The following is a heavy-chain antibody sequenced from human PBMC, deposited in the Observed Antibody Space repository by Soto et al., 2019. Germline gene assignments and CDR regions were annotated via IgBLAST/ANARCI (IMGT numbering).Heavy chain of an antibody. D-gene: IGHD2-8*02. V-gene: IGHV4-39*01. J-gene: IGHJ3*01. Sequence: PSEPLSITCTVSGGSIVSSDSYWVWIRQPPGKGLEWVGSIYYGGTTYSNPSLEGRVTVSVDTSKNLFSLNLRSVTAADTAIYYCARRGLLLVPVWGQGTMVTVSS. CDR2: IYYGGTT. CDR3: ARRGLLLVPV. CDR1: GGSIVSSDSY.